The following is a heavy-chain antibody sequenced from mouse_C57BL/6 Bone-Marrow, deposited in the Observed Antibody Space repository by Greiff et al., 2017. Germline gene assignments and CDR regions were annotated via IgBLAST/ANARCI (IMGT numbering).Heavy chain of an antibody. Sequence: EVTVVESGGDLVQPGGSLKLSCAASGFTFSSYGMSWVRQTPDKRLEWVATISSGGSCTYYPDSVKGRFTISRDNAKNTLYLQMSSLKSEDTAMYYCARPQLGAMDYWGQGTSVTVSS. CDR1: GFTFSSYG. J-gene: IGHJ4*01. CDR2: ISSGGSCT. D-gene: IGHD3-1*01. V-gene: IGHV5-6*01. CDR3: ARPQLGAMDY.